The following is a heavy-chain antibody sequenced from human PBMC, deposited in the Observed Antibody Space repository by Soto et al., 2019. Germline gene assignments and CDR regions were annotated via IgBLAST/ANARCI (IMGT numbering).Heavy chain of an antibody. CDR3: ARHVDSYQGVEDRYFDL. V-gene: IGHV4-39*01. D-gene: IGHD3-3*01. CDR2: IYYSGST. J-gene: IGHJ2*01. CDR1: GGSISSSSYY. Sequence: QLQLQESGPGLVKPSETLSLTCTVSGGSISSSSYYWGWIRQPPGKGLEWIGSIYYSGSTYYNPSLKSRVTISVDTSKNQFSLKLSSVTAADTAVYYCARHVDSYQGVEDRYFDLWGRGTLVTVSS.